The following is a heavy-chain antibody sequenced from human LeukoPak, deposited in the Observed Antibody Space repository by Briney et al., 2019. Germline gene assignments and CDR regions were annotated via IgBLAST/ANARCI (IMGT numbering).Heavy chain of an antibody. Sequence: GASVNVSFQATRYTFTSYAIIWVRPPPGQGLEWMGWISGYNGNTKSSQSLQDRVIMTTDTSTRTADMELRSLRPDDTAAYYCARVHLGIYYDGSPSPFAYWGQGTLVTVSS. D-gene: IGHD3-22*01. CDR2: ISGYNGNT. V-gene: IGHV1-18*01. CDR3: ARVHLGIYYDGSPSPFAY. CDR1: RYTFTSYA. J-gene: IGHJ4*02.